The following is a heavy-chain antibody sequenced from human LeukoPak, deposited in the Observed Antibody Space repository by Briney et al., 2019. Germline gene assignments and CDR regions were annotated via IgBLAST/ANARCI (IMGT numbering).Heavy chain of an antibody. V-gene: IGHV1-69*13. J-gene: IGHJ5*02. CDR3: AILIMTTVTTRTRVNWFDP. Sequence: ASVKVSRKASGGTFSSYAISWVRQAPGQGLEWMGGIIPIFGTANYAQKFQGRVTITADESTSTAYMELSSLRSEDTAVYYRAILIMTTVTTRTRVNWFDPWGQGTLVTVSS. CDR2: IIPIFGTA. CDR1: GGTFSSYA. D-gene: IGHD4-11*01.